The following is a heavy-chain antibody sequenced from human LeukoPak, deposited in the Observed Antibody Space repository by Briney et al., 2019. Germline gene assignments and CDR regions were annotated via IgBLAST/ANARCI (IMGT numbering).Heavy chain of an antibody. J-gene: IGHJ6*03. V-gene: IGHV3-23*01. CDR1: GFTFSSYG. Sequence: PGGSLRLSCAASGFTFSSYGLSWVRQAPGKGLEWVSAISGSGGSTYYADSMKGRFTISRDNSKNTLYLQMNSPRAEDTAVYYCAKDGRGYCSGGSCYLYYYYYMDVWGKGTTVTISS. CDR2: ISGSGGST. CDR3: AKDGRGYCSGGSCYLYYYYYMDV. D-gene: IGHD2-15*01.